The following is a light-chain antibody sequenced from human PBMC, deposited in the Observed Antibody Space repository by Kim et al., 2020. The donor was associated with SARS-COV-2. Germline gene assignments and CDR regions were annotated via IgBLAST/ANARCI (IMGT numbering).Light chain of an antibody. V-gene: IGKV1-5*01. CDR1: QSISSW. CDR2: DAS. J-gene: IGKJ1*01. CDR3: QQYNSYPLT. Sequence: ASVGDRVTIPCRASQSISSWLAWYQQKPGKAPKLLIYDASSLESGVPSRFSGSGSGTEFTLTISSLQPDDFATYYCQQYNSYPLTFGQGTKVDIK.